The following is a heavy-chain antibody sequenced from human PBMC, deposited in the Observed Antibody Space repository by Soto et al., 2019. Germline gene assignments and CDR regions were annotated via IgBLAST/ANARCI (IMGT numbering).Heavy chain of an antibody. CDR3: AGRMDTRFDRFYY. J-gene: IGHJ4*02. CDR1: GFSLSGSF. D-gene: IGHD5-18*01. V-gene: IGHV3-73*02. CDR2: IASRAHNYAT. Sequence: EVELVESGGGLVQPGGSLKLSCAASGFSLSGSFIHWVRQASGKGPEWVGRIASRAHNYATAYGTSVQGRFTVSRDDSLNTAYLHRNGLKTYDTAVDFCAGRMDTRFDRFYYWGRGILVTVSA.